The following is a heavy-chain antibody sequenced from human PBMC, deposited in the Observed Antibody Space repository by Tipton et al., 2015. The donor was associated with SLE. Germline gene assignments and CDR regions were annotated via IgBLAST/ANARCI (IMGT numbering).Heavy chain of an antibody. D-gene: IGHD2-2*01. CDR2: INHSGST. CDR3: ARGRSTSLPMDV. CDR1: GGSISRGSYY. Sequence: TLSLTCTVSGGSISRGSYYWSWIRHPAGKGLEWIGEINHSGSTNYNPSLKSRVTISVDTSKNQFSLKLSSVTAADTAVYYCARGRSTSLPMDVWGKGTTVTVSS. V-gene: IGHV4-61*09. J-gene: IGHJ6*03.